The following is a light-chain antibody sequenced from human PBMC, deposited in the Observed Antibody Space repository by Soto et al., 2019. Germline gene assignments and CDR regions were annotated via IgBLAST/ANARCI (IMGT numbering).Light chain of an antibody. J-gene: IGLJ1*01. CDR1: SSDFGDNY. CDR3: SAYAGSSNFV. CDR2: EVS. V-gene: IGLV2-8*01. Sequence: QSARTQPASASGSPVQSGTISCTGTSSDFGDNYVSLYQQHLGKAPKLIIYEVSQRPSGVPDRFSGSKSGNTASLTVSGLQTEDEADYYCSAYAGSSNFVFGSGTKVT.